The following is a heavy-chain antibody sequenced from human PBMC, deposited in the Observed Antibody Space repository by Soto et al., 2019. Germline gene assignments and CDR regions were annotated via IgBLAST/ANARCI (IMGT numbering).Heavy chain of an antibody. V-gene: IGHV4-59*01. CDR1: GGSISSYY. Sequence: QVQLQESGPGLVKPSETLSLTCTVSGGSISSYYWSWIRQPPGKGLEWIGYIYYSGSTNYNPSLTSRVTISVDTSKNQFSLKLSSVTAADTAVYYCARDRWEKRADAFDIWGQGTMVTVSS. CDR3: ARDRWEKRADAFDI. D-gene: IGHD1-26*01. CDR2: IYYSGST. J-gene: IGHJ3*02.